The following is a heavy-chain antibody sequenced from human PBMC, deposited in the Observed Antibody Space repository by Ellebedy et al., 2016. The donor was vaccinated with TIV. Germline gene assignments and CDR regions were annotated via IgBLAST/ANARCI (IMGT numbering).Heavy chain of an antibody. J-gene: IGHJ6*02. Sequence: GESLKISCAASGFTFDDYGMSWVRQAPGKGLEWVAVIWYDGSNKYYADSVKGRFTISRDNSKNTLYLQMNSLRAEDTAVYYCARGPVDYDILTGYFSYYGMDVWGQGTTVTVSS. V-gene: IGHV3-33*08. CDR2: IWYDGSNK. CDR3: ARGPVDYDILTGYFSYYGMDV. D-gene: IGHD3-9*01. CDR1: GFTFDDYG.